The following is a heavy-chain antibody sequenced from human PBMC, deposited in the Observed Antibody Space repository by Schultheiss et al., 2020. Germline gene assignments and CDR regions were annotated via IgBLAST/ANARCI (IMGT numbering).Heavy chain of an antibody. Sequence: SATLSLTCTVSGGSISSGSYYWSWIRQPAGKGLEWIGRIYTSGSTNYNPSLKSRVTISVDTSKNQFSLKLSSVTAADTAVYYCARDTTVAGTFDYWGQGTMVTVSS. CDR1: GGSISSGSYY. J-gene: IGHJ4*02. V-gene: IGHV4-61*02. CDR2: IYTSGST. D-gene: IGHD6-19*01. CDR3: ARDTTVAGTFDY.